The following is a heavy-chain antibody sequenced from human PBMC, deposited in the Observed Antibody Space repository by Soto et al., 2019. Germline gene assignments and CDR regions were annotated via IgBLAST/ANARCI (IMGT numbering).Heavy chain of an antibody. CDR3: ARRLGSSVGGYYYYYMDV. Sequence: GGSLRLSCAASGFTFSSYSMNWVRQAPGKGLEWVSYITTTSSTIYYADSVKDRFTISRDNAKNSLYLQMNSLRAEDTAVYYCARRLGSSVGGYYYYYMDVWGKGTTVTVSS. CDR1: GFTFSSYS. V-gene: IGHV3-48*01. CDR2: ITTTSSTI. J-gene: IGHJ6*03. D-gene: IGHD6-6*01.